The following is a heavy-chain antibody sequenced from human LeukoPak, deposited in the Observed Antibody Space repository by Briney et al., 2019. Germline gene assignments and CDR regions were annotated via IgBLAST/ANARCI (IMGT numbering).Heavy chain of an antibody. J-gene: IGHJ4*02. Sequence: PSETLSLTCGVYSGSFSGYYWTWFRQPPGKGLEWIGEFNHSWGAKYNPSLKSRATISVDTSKNHLSLSLNSVTAADTAVYYCAIYHSATFRPRSYYSANWGQGALVTVSS. CDR1: SGSFSGYY. CDR3: AIYHSATFRPRSYYSAN. V-gene: IGHV4-34*01. CDR2: FNHSWGA. D-gene: IGHD3-10*01.